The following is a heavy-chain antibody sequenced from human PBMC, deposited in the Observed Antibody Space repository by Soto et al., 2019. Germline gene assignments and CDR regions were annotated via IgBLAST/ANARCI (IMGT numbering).Heavy chain of an antibody. V-gene: IGHV1-8*01. CDR2: MNPNSGNT. D-gene: IGHD4-17*01. CDR1: GYTFTSYD. Sequence: ASVKVSCKASGYTFTSYDINWVRQATGQGLEWMGWMNPNSGNTGYARKFQGRVTMTRNTSISTAYMELSSLRSEDTAVYYCARKARTVTTMTKFYYYMDVWGKGTTVTVSS. J-gene: IGHJ6*03. CDR3: ARKARTVTTMTKFYYYMDV.